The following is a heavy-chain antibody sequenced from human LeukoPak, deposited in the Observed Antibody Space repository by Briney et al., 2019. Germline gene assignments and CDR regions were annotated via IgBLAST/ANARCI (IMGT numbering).Heavy chain of an antibody. D-gene: IGHD6-13*01. CDR1: GFTFSSYA. J-gene: IGHJ4*02. Sequence: GGSLRLSCAASGFTFSSYAMSWVRQAPGKGLEWVSAISGSGGSTYYADSVKGRFTISRDNSKNTLYLQMNSLRAEDTAVYYCAKGSRSWYTRGGSNLDYRGQGTLVTVSS. CDR2: ISGSGGST. CDR3: AKGSRSWYTRGGSNLDY. V-gene: IGHV3-23*01.